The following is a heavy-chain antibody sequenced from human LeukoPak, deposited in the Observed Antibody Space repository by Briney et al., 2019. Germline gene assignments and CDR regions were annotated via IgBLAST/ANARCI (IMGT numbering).Heavy chain of an antibody. CDR3: ARDGDYDSSGYYYGGPIDY. CDR2: ISYDGSNK. J-gene: IGHJ4*02. D-gene: IGHD3-22*01. CDR1: GFTFSSYA. V-gene: IGHV3-30*04. Sequence: GGSLRLSCVASGFTFSSYAMHWVRQAPGKGLEWVAVISYDGSNKYYADSVKGRFTISRDNSKNTLYLQMNSLRAEDTAVYYCARDGDYDSSGYYYGGPIDYWGQGTLVTVSS.